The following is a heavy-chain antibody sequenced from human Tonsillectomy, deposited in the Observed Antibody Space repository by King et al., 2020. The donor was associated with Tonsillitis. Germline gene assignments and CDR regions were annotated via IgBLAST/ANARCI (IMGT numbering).Heavy chain of an antibody. D-gene: IGHD4-17*01. V-gene: IGHV3-13*01. Sequence: VQLVEFGGGLVQPGGSLRLSCAASGFTFSNYDMHWVRQAPGKGLEWVSAIGPAGDTYYQGSVQGRFTISRENAKNSLYLQMSSLRAGDTSVYYCLRGYYGDCARARENDAFDIWGQGTMVTVSS. CDR1: GFTFSNYD. CDR2: IGPAGDT. J-gene: IGHJ3*02. CDR3: LRGYYGDCARARENDAFDI.